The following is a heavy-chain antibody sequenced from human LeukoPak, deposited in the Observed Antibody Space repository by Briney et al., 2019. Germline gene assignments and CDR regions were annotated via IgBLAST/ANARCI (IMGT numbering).Heavy chain of an antibody. J-gene: IGHJ6*03. CDR2: IIPIFGTA. Sequence: SVKVSCTISGGTFSSYAISWVRQAPGQGLEWMGGIIPIFGTANYAQKFQGRVTITTDESTSTAYMELSSLRSEDTAVYYCARGAKQLLTSRAYYYYYYMDVWGKGTTVTVSS. D-gene: IGHD2-2*01. V-gene: IGHV1-69*05. CDR3: ARGAKQLLTSRAYYYYYYMDV. CDR1: GGTFSSYA.